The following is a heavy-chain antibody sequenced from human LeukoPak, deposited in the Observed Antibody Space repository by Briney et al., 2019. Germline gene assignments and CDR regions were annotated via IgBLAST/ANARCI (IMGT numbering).Heavy chain of an antibody. CDR1: GDSVSSNGAA. J-gene: IGHJ4*02. Sequence: SQTPSLTCAISGDSVSSNGAAWNWIRQSPSRGLEWLGRTYYRSQQWHSDYAPSVKGRITLNPDTSKNQFSLQVNSVTPEDTAVYYCGRETDFGVVTNWGQGTLVTVSS. V-gene: IGHV6-1*01. CDR2: TYYRSQQWHS. CDR3: GRETDFGVVTN. D-gene: IGHD3-3*01.